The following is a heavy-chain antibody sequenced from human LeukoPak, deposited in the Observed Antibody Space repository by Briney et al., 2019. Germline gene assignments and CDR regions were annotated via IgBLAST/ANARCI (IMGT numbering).Heavy chain of an antibody. V-gene: IGHV3-7*01. J-gene: IGHJ4*02. CDR2: IKKDGSEK. CDR3: GEQWQRIRGDRDGNC. CDR1: GFTFSNYW. D-gene: IGHD1/OR15-1a*01. Sequence: PGGSLRLSCTASGFTFSNYWMKCVRHSPGKGREGLPTIKKDGSEKYYVGSVRGRFPLARANGQNSLYLEMNRLRGEDLGVYYCGEQWQRIRGDRDGNCWGEGTLVTVSS.